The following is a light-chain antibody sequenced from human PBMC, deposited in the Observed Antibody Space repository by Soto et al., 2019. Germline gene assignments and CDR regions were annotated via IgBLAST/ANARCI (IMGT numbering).Light chain of an antibody. J-gene: IGKJ1*01. V-gene: IGKV3-15*01. CDR1: QSVSSN. CDR2: GAS. Sequence: EVVRAQSPATLSVYTGERATLSCRASQSVSSNLAWYQQKPGQAPRLLIYGASTRATGIPARFSGSGSGTEFTLTISSLQSEDFAVYYCQQYNTWPPVTFGQGTKVDIK. CDR3: QQYNTWPPVT.